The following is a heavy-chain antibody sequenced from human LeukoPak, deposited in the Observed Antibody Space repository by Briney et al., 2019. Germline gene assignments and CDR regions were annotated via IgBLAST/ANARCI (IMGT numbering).Heavy chain of an antibody. V-gene: IGHV3-7*01. D-gene: IGHD2-15*01. CDR2: IKQDGSEK. Sequence: GGSLRLSCAASGFTFSSYWMSWVRQAPGKGLEWVANIKQDGSEKHYVDSVKGRFTISRDNTENSLHLQMNSLRVEDTAVYYCARDKYCSNSYCPASWFDPWGQGTLVTVSS. CDR3: ARDKYCSNSYCPASWFDP. CDR1: GFTFSSYW. J-gene: IGHJ5*02.